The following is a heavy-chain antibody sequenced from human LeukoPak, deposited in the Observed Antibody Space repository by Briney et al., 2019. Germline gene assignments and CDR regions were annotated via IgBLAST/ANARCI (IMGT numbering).Heavy chain of an antibody. V-gene: IGHV4-4*02. J-gene: IGHJ4*02. CDR3: ARLRFLEHFDY. Sequence: SETLSLTCVVSGVSITNGYWWYWVRQTPGKGLEWIGEIYHNGRTKYNPSLKSRVSILVDKSKNQFSLNLNSVTAADTAVYYCARLRFLEHFDYWGQGTLVTVSS. CDR2: IYHNGRT. CDR1: GVSITNGYW. D-gene: IGHD3-3*01.